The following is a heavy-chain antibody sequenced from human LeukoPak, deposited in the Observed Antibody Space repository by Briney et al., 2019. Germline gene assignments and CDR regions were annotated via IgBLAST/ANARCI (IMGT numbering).Heavy chain of an antibody. CDR1: GVSIRTYY. Sequence: SETLSLTCTVSGVSIRTYYWNWIRQPPGKGPEWIGYIYRGSTNYNPSFESRVTISVDTSKNQFSLKLSSVTAADTAVYYCARDYYGSGSYPDYWGQGTLVTVSS. CDR3: ARDYYGSGSYPDY. V-gene: IGHV4-4*08. CDR2: IYRGST. J-gene: IGHJ4*02. D-gene: IGHD3-10*01.